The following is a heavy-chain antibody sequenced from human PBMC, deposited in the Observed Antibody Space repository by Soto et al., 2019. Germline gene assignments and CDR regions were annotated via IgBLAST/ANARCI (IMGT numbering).Heavy chain of an antibody. V-gene: IGHV1-69*06. CDR2: IIPIFGTA. CDR3: AREFRGYYYDSSGYYLFDY. J-gene: IGHJ4*02. D-gene: IGHD3-22*01. Sequence: SVKVSCKASGGTFSSYAISWVRQAPGQGLEWMGGIIPIFGTANYAQKFQGRVTITADKSTSTAYMELSSLRSEDTAVYYCAREFRGYYYDSSGYYLFDYWGQGTLVTVSS. CDR1: GGTFSSYA.